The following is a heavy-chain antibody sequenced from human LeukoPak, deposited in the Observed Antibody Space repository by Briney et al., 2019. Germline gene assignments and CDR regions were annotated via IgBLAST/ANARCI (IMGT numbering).Heavy chain of an antibody. CDR2: IYTSGST. Sequence: SETLSLTCTVSGRSIFSYYWSWFRQPPGKGLEWIGYIYTSGSTNYDPSLKSRVTISIDTSKNQFSLKLSSVTAADTAVYYCARHGYYYYMDVWGKGTTVTVSS. CDR1: GRSIFSYY. J-gene: IGHJ6*03. CDR3: ARHGYYYYMDV. V-gene: IGHV4-4*09.